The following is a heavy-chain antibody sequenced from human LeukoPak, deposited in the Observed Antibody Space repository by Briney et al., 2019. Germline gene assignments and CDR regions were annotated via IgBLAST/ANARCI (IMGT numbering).Heavy chain of an antibody. CDR2: IIPIFGTA. CDR3: AREIPEGIAASWFDP. Sequence: SVKVSCKASGGTFSSYAISWVRQAPRQGLEWMGGIIPIFGTANYAQKFQGRVTITTDESTSTASMELSRLRSEDTAVYYCAREIPEGIAASWFDPWGQGTLVTVSS. D-gene: IGHD6-13*01. V-gene: IGHV1-69*05. CDR1: GGTFSSYA. J-gene: IGHJ5*02.